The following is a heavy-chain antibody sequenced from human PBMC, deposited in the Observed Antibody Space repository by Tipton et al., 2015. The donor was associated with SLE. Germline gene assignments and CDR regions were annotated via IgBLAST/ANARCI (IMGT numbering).Heavy chain of an antibody. CDR1: GCSISSRSYY. Sequence: TLSLTCTVSGCSISSRSYYWGWIRQPPGKGLEWIGSLYFSGSAYYNPSLESRVTISVDTFNKQFSLRLSSATAADTAVYYCARMFGLRVIPALYGMDVRGQGT. J-gene: IGHJ6*02. D-gene: IGHD2-2*01. V-gene: IGHV4-39*07. CDR3: ARMFGLRVIPALYGMDV. CDR2: LYFSGSA.